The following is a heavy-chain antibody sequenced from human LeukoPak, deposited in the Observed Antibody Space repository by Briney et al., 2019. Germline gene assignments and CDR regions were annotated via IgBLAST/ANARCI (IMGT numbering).Heavy chain of an antibody. CDR2: IYYSGSS. V-gene: IGHV4-59*08. Sequence: SETLSLTCTVSGVSISSYYWNWIRQAPGKGLEWIGNIYYSGSSNYNPSPRGRVTISLDTSKNQFSLKLSSVTAADTAVYYCARFPYGAYGLDYWGQGTLVTVSS. CDR1: GVSISSYY. D-gene: IGHD4-17*01. CDR3: ARFPYGAYGLDY. J-gene: IGHJ4*02.